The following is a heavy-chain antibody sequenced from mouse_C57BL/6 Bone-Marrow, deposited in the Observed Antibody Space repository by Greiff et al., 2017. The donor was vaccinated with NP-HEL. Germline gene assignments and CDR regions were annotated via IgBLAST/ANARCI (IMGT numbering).Heavy chain of an antibody. CDR2: INPNNGGT. J-gene: IGHJ1*03. CDR1: GYTFTDYY. CDR3: ARSVYNYGSSYPYWYFDV. V-gene: IGHV1-26*01. Sequence: EVQLQQSGPELVKPGASVKISCKASGYTFTDYYMNWVKQSHGKSLEWIGDINPNNGGTSYNQKFKGKATLTVDKSSSTAYMELRSLTSEDSAVYYCARSVYNYGSSYPYWYFDVWGTGTTVTVSS. D-gene: IGHD1-1*01.